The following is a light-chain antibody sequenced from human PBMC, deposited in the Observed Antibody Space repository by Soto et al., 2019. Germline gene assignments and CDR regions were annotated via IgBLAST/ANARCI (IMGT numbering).Light chain of an antibody. V-gene: IGLV3-1*01. CDR2: QDS. J-gene: IGLJ2*01. CDR1: NLGSKY. CDR3: QAWDSATAHVV. Sequence: SYELTQPPSVSVSPGQTVTTTCSGDNLGSKYASWYQVKPGQSPVLVINQDSQRPSGIPERFSGSNSGNTATLTISGTQAMDEADFYCQAWDSATAHVVFGGGTKVTVL.